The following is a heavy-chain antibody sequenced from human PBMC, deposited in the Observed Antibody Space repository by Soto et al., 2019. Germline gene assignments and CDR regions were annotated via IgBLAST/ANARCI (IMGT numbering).Heavy chain of an antibody. Sequence: GASVKVSCKASGYTFTSYDINWVRQATGQGLEWMGWMNPNSGNTGYAQRFQGRVTMTRNTSISTAYMELSSLRSEDTAVYYCARGDGDYHPDGNASDIWGQGTMVTGSS. J-gene: IGHJ3*02. CDR2: MNPNSGNT. V-gene: IGHV1-8*01. CDR3: ARGDGDYHPDGNASDI. CDR1: GYTFTSYD. D-gene: IGHD4-17*01.